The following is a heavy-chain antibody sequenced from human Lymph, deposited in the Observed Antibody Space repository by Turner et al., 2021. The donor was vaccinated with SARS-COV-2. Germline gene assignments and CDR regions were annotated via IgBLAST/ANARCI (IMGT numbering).Heavy chain of an antibody. CDR2: IIPSVGTG. CDR1: GGTFSSYA. Sequence: QVQLVQSGAEVKKPGSSVKVSCKASGGTFSSYAISWVRQAPGQGLEWMGGIIPSVGTGNDAQKFQGRVTITADEATSTAYMELSRLGSEDTDVYYCARDTAVAGTLGAFDIWGQGTMVTVSS. CDR3: ARDTAVAGTLGAFDI. J-gene: IGHJ3*02. D-gene: IGHD6-19*01. V-gene: IGHV1-69*01.